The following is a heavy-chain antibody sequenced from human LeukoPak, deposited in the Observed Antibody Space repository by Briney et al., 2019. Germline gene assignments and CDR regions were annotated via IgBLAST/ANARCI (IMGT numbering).Heavy chain of an antibody. CDR3: ARDRIQLWLRWFDP. D-gene: IGHD5-18*01. Sequence: SETLSLTCTVSGGSISSYYWSWIRQPAGKGLEWIGRIYTSGSTNYNPSLKSRVTMSVDTSKNQFSLKLSSVTAADTAVYYCARDRIQLWLRWFDPWGQGTLVTVSS. J-gene: IGHJ5*02. CDR2: IYTSGST. CDR1: GGSISSYY. V-gene: IGHV4-4*07.